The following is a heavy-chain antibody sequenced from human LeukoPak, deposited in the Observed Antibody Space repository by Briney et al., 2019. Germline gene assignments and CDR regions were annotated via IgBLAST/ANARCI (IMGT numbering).Heavy chain of an antibody. Sequence: PGGSLRLSCAASGFTFSSYGMHWVRQAPGKGLEWVAVISYDGSNKYYADSVKGRFTIARDNSKNPLYLQMNSLRAEDTAVYYCAKDGLRLGELSYWGQGTLVTVSS. D-gene: IGHD3-16*02. CDR3: AKDGLRLGELSY. CDR2: ISYDGSNK. V-gene: IGHV3-30*18. J-gene: IGHJ4*02. CDR1: GFTFSSYG.